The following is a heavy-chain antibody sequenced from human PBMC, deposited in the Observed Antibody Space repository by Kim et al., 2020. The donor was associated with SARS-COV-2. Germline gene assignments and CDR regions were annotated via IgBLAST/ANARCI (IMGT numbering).Heavy chain of an antibody. V-gene: IGHV3-21*06. CDR3: IAMTSTTWFGL. J-gene: IGHJ4*02. CDR1: GFTFNTYT. Sequence: GGSLRLSCAASGFTFNTYTMNWVRQAPGEGLEWVSSISSSSSYTYYAESVRGRFTISRDNAKNFLSLQMDSLRVEDTGLYYCIAMTSTTWFGLWGQGTLVTVSS. CDR2: ISSSSSYT. D-gene: IGHD3-10*01.